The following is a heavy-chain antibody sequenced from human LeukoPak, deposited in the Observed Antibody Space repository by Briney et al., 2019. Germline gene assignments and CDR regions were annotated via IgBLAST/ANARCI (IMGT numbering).Heavy chain of an antibody. Sequence: PGGSLRLSCAASGFTVSSNYMSWVRQAPGKGLEWVSVIYSGGSTYYVDSVKGRFTISRDNSKNTLYLQMNSLRAEDTAVYYCVRDTYDSNGYTIQHWGQGTLVTVSS. CDR1: GFTVSSNY. J-gene: IGHJ1*01. CDR3: VRDTYDSNGYTIQH. CDR2: IYSGGST. V-gene: IGHV3-53*01. D-gene: IGHD3-22*01.